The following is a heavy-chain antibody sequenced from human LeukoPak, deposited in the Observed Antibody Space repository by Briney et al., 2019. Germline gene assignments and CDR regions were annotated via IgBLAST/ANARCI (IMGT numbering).Heavy chain of an antibody. J-gene: IGHJ4*02. Sequence: ASVKVSCKASGYTFTGYYMYWVRQAPGQGLEWMGWINPNSGGTNYAQKFQGRVTMTRDTSISTAYMELSRLRSDDTAVYYCARVIRGYYDILTGKGTYFDYWGQGTLVTVSS. D-gene: IGHD3-9*01. CDR1: GYTFTGYY. CDR3: ARVIRGYYDILTGKGTYFDY. CDR2: INPNSGGT. V-gene: IGHV1-2*02.